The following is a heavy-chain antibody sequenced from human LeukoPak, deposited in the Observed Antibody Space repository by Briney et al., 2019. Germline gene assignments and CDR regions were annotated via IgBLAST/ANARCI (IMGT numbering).Heavy chain of an antibody. CDR2: IKQDGSEK. D-gene: IGHD3-16*01. Sequence: PSETLSLTCTVSGGSISSSSYYWGWIRQPPGKGLEWVANIKQDGSEKYYVDSVKGRFTISRDNAKNSLYLQMNSLRAEDTAVYYCARRGTWGQGTLVTVSS. CDR1: GGSISSSSYY. J-gene: IGHJ5*02. V-gene: IGHV3-7*01. CDR3: ARRGT.